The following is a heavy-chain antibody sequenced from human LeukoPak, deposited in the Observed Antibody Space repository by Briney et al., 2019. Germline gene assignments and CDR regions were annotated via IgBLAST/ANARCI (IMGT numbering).Heavy chain of an antibody. D-gene: IGHD2-21*02. J-gene: IGHJ4*02. CDR1: GLTFSIYS. Sequence: GGSLRLSCAASGLTFSIYSMNWVRQAPGKGLEWVSSISSSSSYIYYADSVKGRFTISRDNAKNSLYLQMNSLRAEDTAVYYCARDLSHIVVVTAIFDYWGQGTLVTVSS. V-gene: IGHV3-21*01. CDR2: ISSSSSYI. CDR3: ARDLSHIVVVTAIFDY.